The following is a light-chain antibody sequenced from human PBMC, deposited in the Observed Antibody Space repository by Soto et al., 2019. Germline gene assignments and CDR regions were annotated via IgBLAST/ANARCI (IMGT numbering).Light chain of an antibody. CDR2: GAS. Sequence: EIVLTQSPGTLSLSPGERATLSCRASQSVSSSYLAWYQQKPGQAPRLLIYGASSRATGIPGRFSGSVSGTDFTLTISRLEPEDFAVYSCQQYGSSPYTWGQGTKLEIK. V-gene: IGKV3-20*01. CDR3: QQYGSSPYT. CDR1: QSVSSSY. J-gene: IGKJ2*01.